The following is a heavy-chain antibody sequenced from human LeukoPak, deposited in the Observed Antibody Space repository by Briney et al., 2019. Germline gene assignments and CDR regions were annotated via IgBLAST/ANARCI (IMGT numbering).Heavy chain of an antibody. V-gene: IGHV3-48*03. CDR3: ARDALGALSIAAHYYGMDV. J-gene: IGHJ6*02. CDR1: GFTFSSYE. D-gene: IGHD6-13*01. CDR2: ISSGGSYI. Sequence: PGGSLRLSCAAPGFTFSSYEMNWVRQAPGKGLEWVSYISSGGSYIYYADSVKGRFTISRDNAKKSLYLQMNSLRAEDTAVYYCARDALGALSIAAHYYGMDVWGQGTTVTVSS.